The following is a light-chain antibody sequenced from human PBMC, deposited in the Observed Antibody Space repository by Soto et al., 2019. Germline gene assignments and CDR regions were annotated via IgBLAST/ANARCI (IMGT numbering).Light chain of an antibody. CDR2: DAS. CDR1: QGVGSD. J-gene: IGKJ5*01. V-gene: IGKV3D-15*01. Sequence: EIVMTQSPATLSVSPGERATLSGRASQGVGSDLAWYQQKPGQAPRLVIYDASTRATGVPTRISGSGSGTEFTLTISSLQPEDSAVYYCQQYNSWPLTFGQGTRVEIK. CDR3: QQYNSWPLT.